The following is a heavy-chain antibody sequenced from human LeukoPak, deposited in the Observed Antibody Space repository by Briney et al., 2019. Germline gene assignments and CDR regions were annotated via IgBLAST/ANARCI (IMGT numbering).Heavy chain of an antibody. D-gene: IGHD2-8*01. CDR2: IHYSGTT. CDR1: RGSITSSSYY. CDR3: ARIRDVYNGCYFDY. Sequence: KPSETLSLTCTVSRGSITSSSYYWGWIRQPPGKGLEWIGSIHYSGTTYYKVSLKSRVTISVDTSKNQFSLKLSSVTAADTAVYYCARIRDVYNGCYFDYWGQGTLVTVSS. J-gene: IGHJ4*02. V-gene: IGHV4-39*01.